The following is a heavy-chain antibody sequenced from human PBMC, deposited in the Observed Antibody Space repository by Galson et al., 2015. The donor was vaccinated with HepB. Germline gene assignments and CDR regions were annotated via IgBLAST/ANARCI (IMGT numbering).Heavy chain of an antibody. CDR3: AGDGNSYAHFYY. V-gene: IGHV3-53*01. CDR2: TYSGGST. CDR1: GFSVSSKY. J-gene: IGHJ4*02. Sequence: SLRLSCAASGFSVSSKYMSWVRQAPGKGLEWVSITYSGGSTYYADSVKGRFTISRDSSKNTVYLQINSLRAEDTAVYYCAGDGNSYAHFYYWGQGTLVTVSS. D-gene: IGHD2/OR15-2a*01.